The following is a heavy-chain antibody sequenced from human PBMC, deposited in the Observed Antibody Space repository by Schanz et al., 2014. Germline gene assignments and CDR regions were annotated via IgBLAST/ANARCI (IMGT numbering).Heavy chain of an antibody. CDR3: ARDRVQYSSGWYSDS. J-gene: IGHJ4*02. Sequence: EVQLVESRGGLVQPGGSLRLSCAVSGFSFSSYSMSWVRQAPGKGLEWIAYISSGGTTIYYADSVKGRFTISRDNAKSSLYLQMSSLRAEDTAVYYCARDRVQYSSGWYSDSWGQGTLVTVSS. CDR1: GFSFSSYS. V-gene: IGHV3-48*03. D-gene: IGHD6-19*01. CDR2: ISSGGTTI.